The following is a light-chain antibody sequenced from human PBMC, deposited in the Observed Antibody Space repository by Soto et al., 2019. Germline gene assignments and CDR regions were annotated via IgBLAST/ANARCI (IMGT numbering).Light chain of an antibody. CDR1: SSNIENNY. J-gene: IGLJ2*01. Sequence: QSVLTQPPSVSAAPGQKVTISCSGSSSNIENNYVSWYQQLPGTAPKLLIYGSNKRPSGIPHRFSGSKSGTSATLGITGLQTGDEADYYCGTWDSSLSAGVFGGGTKLTVL. CDR2: GSN. CDR3: GTWDSSLSAGV. V-gene: IGLV1-51*01.